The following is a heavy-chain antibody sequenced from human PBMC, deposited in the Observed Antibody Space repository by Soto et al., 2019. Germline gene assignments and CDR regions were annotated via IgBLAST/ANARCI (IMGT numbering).Heavy chain of an antibody. CDR1: DFSFTSHG. D-gene: IGHD2-2*01. CDR3: SIYQLQLFRTDY. J-gene: IGHJ4*02. V-gene: IGHV1-18*04. Sequence: ASVKVSCKAYDFSFTSHGISWVRQAPGQGLEWMGWISLYNGNTNYAQQFQGRVTMTTDTSTSTAYMELRSLRSDDTAMYFCSIYQLQLFRTDYRGPGTLLTVSS. CDR2: ISLYNGNT.